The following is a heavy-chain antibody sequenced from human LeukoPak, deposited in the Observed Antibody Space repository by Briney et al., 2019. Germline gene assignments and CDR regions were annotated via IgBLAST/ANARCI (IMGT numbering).Heavy chain of an antibody. CDR2: ISYDGSNK. CDR3: ARDQGTVTTASYYGMDV. V-gene: IGHV3-30-3*01. CDR1: GFTFSSYA. J-gene: IGHJ6*02. Sequence: GGSLRLSCAASGFTFSSYAMHWVRQAPGKGLEWVAVISYDGSNKYYADSVKGRFTISRDNSKNTLYLQMNSLRAEDTAVYYCARDQGTVTTASYYGMDVWGQGTTVTVSS. D-gene: IGHD4-17*01.